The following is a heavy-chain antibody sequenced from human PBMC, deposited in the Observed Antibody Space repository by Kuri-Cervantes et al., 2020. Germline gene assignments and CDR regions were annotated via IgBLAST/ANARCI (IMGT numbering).Heavy chain of an antibody. CDR2: IYYSGST. J-gene: IGHJ3*02. D-gene: IGHD2-15*01. Sequence: ESLKISCTVSGGSISSYYWSWIRQPPGKGLEWIGYIYYSGSTNYNPSLKSRVAISVDTSKNQFSLKLSSVTAADTAVYYCARGGYCSGGSCCDDAFDIWGQGTMGT. V-gene: IGHV4-59*01. CDR1: GGSISSYY. CDR3: ARGGYCSGGSCCDDAFDI.